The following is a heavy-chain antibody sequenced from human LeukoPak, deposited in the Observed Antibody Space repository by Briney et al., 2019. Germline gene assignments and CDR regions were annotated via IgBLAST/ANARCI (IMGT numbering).Heavy chain of an antibody. CDR1: GFSLSTSGVG. Sequence: SGPTLVKPTQTLTLTCTFSGFSLSTSGVGVGWIRQPPVKALEWLALIYWDDDKRYSPSLKSRLTITKDTSKNQVVLTMTNMDPVDTATYYCALARGDYYDSSGSDYFDYWGQGTLVTVSS. D-gene: IGHD3-22*01. CDR2: IYWDDDK. V-gene: IGHV2-5*02. J-gene: IGHJ4*02. CDR3: ALARGDYYDSSGSDYFDY.